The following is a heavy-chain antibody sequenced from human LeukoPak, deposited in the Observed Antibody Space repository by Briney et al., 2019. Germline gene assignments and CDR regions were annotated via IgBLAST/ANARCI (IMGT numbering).Heavy chain of an antibody. CDR1: GFTFTSYW. CDR3: ASQSYGLFEY. J-gene: IGHJ4*02. Sequence: GGSLRLSCAASGFTFTSYWMSWVRQAPGKGLEWVANIRQDGSEKYYVDSVKGRFTISRDNAKNSLYLQMNSLRAEDTALYYCASQSYGLFEYWGQGTLVTVSS. V-gene: IGHV3-7*01. CDR2: IRQDGSEK. D-gene: IGHD3-10*01.